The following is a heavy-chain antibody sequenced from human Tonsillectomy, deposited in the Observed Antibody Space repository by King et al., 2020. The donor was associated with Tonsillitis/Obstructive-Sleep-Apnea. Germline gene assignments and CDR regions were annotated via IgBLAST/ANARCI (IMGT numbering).Heavy chain of an antibody. CDR2: IYYSGST. V-gene: IGHV4-59*01. CDR1: GGSISSYY. Sequence: QLQESGPGLVKPSETLSLTCTVSGGSISSYYWSWIRQPPGKGLEWIGYIYYSGSTNFNPSLKSRVTISLDTSKNQFSLKLTSVTDADTAVYYCARVEIASDAFDIWGQGTMVTVSS. J-gene: IGHJ3*02. CDR3: ARVEIASDAFDI. D-gene: IGHD2-21*01.